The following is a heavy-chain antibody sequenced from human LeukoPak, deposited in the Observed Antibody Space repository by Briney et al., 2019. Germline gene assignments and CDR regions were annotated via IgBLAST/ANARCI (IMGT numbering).Heavy chain of an antibody. J-gene: IGHJ6*02. Sequence: QPGGSLRLSCAASGFTFSDSWMNWVRQVPGKGLEWVANINQDRSEKSYVDSVKGRFTISRDNAKNSLYLQMNSLRAEDTAVYYCARDHCSSSSCYTYYGMELWGQGTTVTVSS. CDR1: GFTFSDSW. D-gene: IGHD2-2*02. V-gene: IGHV3-7*01. CDR2: INQDRSEK. CDR3: ARDHCSSSSCYTYYGMEL.